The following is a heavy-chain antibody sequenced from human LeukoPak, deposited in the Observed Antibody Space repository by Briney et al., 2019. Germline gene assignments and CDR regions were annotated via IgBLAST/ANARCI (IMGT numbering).Heavy chain of an antibody. CDR3: ARGPMYTSGWYVY. Sequence: TSETLSLTCTVSGGSISSSSYYWGWIRQPAGKGLEWIGRIYTSGSTNYNPSLKSRVTISVDTSKNQFSLKLSSVTTADTAVYYCARGPMYTSGWYVYWGQGTLVTVSS. J-gene: IGHJ4*02. D-gene: IGHD6-19*01. CDR2: IYTSGST. CDR1: GGSISSSSYY. V-gene: IGHV4-61*02.